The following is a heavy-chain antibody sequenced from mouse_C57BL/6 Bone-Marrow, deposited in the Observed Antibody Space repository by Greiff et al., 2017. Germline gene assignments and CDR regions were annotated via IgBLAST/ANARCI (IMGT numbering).Heavy chain of an antibody. J-gene: IGHJ2*01. CDR1: GYTFTSYW. Sequence: VQLQPSGAELVRPGTSVKLSCKASGYTFTSYWMHWVKQRPGQGLEWIGVIDPSDSYTNYNQKFKGKATLTVDTSSSTAYMQLSSLTSEDSAVYYCARRGYWGQGTTLTVSS. CDR2: IDPSDSYT. V-gene: IGHV1-59*01. CDR3: ARRGY.